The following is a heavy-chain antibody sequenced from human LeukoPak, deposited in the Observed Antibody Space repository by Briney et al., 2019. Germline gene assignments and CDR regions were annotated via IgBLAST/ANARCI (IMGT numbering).Heavy chain of an antibody. D-gene: IGHD3-10*01. CDR3: TTDPPLPSQYYYGSGILG. J-gene: IGHJ4*02. CDR1: GFTFSNAW. Sequence: GGSLRLSCAASGFTFSNAWMSWVRQAPGKGLEWVGRIKSKTDGGTTDYAAPVKGRFTISRDDSKNTLYLQMSSLKAEDTAVYYCTTDPPLPSQYYYGSGILGWGQGTLVTVSS. V-gene: IGHV3-15*01. CDR2: IKSKTDGGTT.